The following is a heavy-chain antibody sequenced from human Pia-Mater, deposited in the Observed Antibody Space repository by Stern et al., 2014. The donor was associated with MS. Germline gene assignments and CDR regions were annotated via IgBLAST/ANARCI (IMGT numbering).Heavy chain of an antibody. D-gene: IGHD6-13*01. V-gene: IGHV1-69*01. CDR3: ARHQGGVAAN. CDR2: ISPTFGGA. J-gene: IGHJ4*02. CDR1: GGSFSSFD. Sequence: QVQLVQSGAAVKKPESSVKVSCKASGGSFSSFDISWVRQAPGQRLEWLGEISPTFGGANYPPNFHGRVTISPDESTSTAYMELSSLRSEDTAVYYCARHQGGVAANWGQGTLVTVSS.